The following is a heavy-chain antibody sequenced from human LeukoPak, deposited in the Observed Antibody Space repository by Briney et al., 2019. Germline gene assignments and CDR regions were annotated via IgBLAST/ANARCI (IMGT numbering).Heavy chain of an antibody. CDR1: GFTFSSYG. CDR2: IWYDGSNK. CDR3: ARELYGDYSYWFDP. V-gene: IGHV3-33*01. Sequence: GGSLRLSCAASGFTFSSYGMHWVRQAPGKGLEWVAVIWYDGSNKYYADSVKGRFTISRDNSKNTLYLQMNSLRAEDTAVYYCARELYGDYSYWFDPWGQGTLVTVSS. D-gene: IGHD4-17*01. J-gene: IGHJ5*02.